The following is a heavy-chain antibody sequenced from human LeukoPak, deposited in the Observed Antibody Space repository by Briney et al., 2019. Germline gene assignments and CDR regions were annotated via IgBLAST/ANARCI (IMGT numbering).Heavy chain of an antibody. J-gene: IGHJ6*02. V-gene: IGHV3-30*19. CDR2: IAYDGSNK. CDR3: ARDRAVAGTHNYYDYYGMDV. D-gene: IGHD6-19*01. CDR1: GFTFTNYG. Sequence: GGSLRLSCAASGFTFTNYGMHWVRQAPGKGLEWVAVIAYDGSNKYYADSVKGRFTISRDNSKNTLYLQVNSLRAEDTAVYYCARDRAVAGTHNYYDYYGMDVWGQGTTVTVSS.